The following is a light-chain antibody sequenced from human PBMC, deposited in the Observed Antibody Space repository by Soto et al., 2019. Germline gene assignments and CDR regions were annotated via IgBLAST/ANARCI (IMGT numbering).Light chain of an antibody. CDR2: EVS. J-gene: IGLJ1*01. CDR1: SSDVGAYNY. Sequence: PWQSVAISCTGTSSDVGAYNYVSWYQQLPGKAPKLIIYEVSKRPSGVPDRFSGSKSGNTASLTVSGLQAEDEADYHCSSYAGSNNHYVFGTGTKVTVL. V-gene: IGLV2-8*01. CDR3: SSYAGSNNHYV.